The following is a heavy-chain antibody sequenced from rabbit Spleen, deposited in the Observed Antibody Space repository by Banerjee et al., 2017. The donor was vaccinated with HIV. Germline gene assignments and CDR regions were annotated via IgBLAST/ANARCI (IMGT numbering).Heavy chain of an antibody. CDR1: GVSFSSNYY. CDR2: IDTGSSGFS. V-gene: IGHV1S40*01. CDR3: ARDTSSSFSSYGMDL. D-gene: IGHD1-1*01. Sequence: QSLEESGGGLVRPGASLTLTCTASGVSFSSNYYMCWVRQAPGKGLEWIACIDTGSSGFSYFASWAKGRFTISKTSSTTVTLQMTSLTAADTATYFCARDTSSSFSSYGMDLWGPGTLVTVS. J-gene: IGHJ6*01.